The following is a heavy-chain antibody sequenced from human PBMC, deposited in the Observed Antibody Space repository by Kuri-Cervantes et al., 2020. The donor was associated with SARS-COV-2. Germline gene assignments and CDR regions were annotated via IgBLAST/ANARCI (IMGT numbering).Heavy chain of an antibody. J-gene: IGHJ4*02. V-gene: IGHV1-2*02. D-gene: IGHD1-26*01. CDR2: INPNSGGT. Sequence: ASVKVSCKASGYTFTGYYMHWVRQAPGRGLEWMGWINPNSGGTNYAQKFQGRVTMTRDTSISTAYMELSRLRSDDTAVYYCARASSGSYYRFGCWGQGTLVTVSS. CDR1: GYTFTGYY. CDR3: ARASSGSYYRFGC.